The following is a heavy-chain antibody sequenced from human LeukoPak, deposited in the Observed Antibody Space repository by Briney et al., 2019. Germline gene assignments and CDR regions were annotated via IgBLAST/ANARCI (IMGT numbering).Heavy chain of an antibody. CDR3: ARGPSITIFGVVIILGAYYYYMDV. CDR2: MNPNSGNT. D-gene: IGHD3-3*01. Sequence: ASVKVSCKAPGYTFTSYDINWVRQATGQGLEWMGWMNPNSGNTGYAQKFQGRVTMTRNTSISTAYMELSSLRSEDTAVYYCARGPSITIFGVVIILGAYYYYMDVWGKGTTVTVSS. CDR1: GYTFTSYD. V-gene: IGHV1-8*01. J-gene: IGHJ6*03.